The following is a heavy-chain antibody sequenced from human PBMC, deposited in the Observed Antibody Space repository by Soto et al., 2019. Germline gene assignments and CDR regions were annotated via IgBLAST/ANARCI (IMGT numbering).Heavy chain of an antibody. CDR3: ARALEEYYYDNSGYYSGY. CDR1: GGTFSTCA. V-gene: IGHV1-69*13. CDR2: IIPVFGTT. J-gene: IGHJ4*02. D-gene: IGHD3-22*01. Sequence: SVKVSCKASGGTFSTCAITWVRQAPGQGLEWMGGIIPVFGTTNYAQKFQGRVTITADESTRTAYLELSSLRSEDTAVYYCARALEEYYYDNSGYYSGYWGQGTLVTVSS.